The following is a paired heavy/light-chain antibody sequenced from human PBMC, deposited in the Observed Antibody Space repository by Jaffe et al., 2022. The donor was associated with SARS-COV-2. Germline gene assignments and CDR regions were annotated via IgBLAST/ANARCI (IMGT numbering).Light chain of an antibody. Sequence: QSVLTQPPSVSGAPGQRVTISCTGNSSNIGSGYDVHWYQQLPGTAPKLLIYGDIYRPSGVPDRFSGSKSGTSASLAITGLQAEDEADYYCQSYDSGLGGSVVFGGGTKVTVL. CDR2: GDI. CDR3: QSYDSGLGGSVV. J-gene: IGLJ2*01. V-gene: IGLV1-40*01. CDR1: SSNIGSGYD.
Heavy chain of an antibody. Sequence: QLQLQESGPGLVKPSETLSLTCTVSGGSINTRSYYWGWIRQPPGKGLEWVGSIYYDGSSYYNPSLKSRVTISVDTSKNQFSLKLNSGTAADTAVYYCARQISSRGWVQKDGWGQGTLVTVSS. D-gene: IGHD6-19*01. CDR3: ARQISSRGWVQKDG. V-gene: IGHV4-39*01. CDR2: IYYDGSS. CDR1: GGSINTRSYY. J-gene: IGHJ4*02.